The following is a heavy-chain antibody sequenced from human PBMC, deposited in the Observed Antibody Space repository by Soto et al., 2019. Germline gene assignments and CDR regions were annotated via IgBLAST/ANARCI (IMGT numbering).Heavy chain of an antibody. CDR2: ITVGGGAS. Sequence: EVQLLESGGGLVQRGGSLRISCAASAFTFRTYAMTWVRQAPGKGLEWVSSITVGGGASYHTDSVQGRFTISRDNSKNTVYLQMNSLRPEDTAIYFCSKDPNGDYVGAFDSWGQGTMVTVSS. D-gene: IGHD2-8*01. J-gene: IGHJ3*02. CDR1: AFTFRTYA. V-gene: IGHV3-23*01. CDR3: SKDPNGDYVGAFDS.